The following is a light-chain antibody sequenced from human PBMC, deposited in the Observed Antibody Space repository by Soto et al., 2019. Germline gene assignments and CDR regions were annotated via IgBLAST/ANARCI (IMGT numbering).Light chain of an antibody. V-gene: IGKV1-33*01. CDR1: QDISNY. CDR2: DAS. J-gene: IGKJ4*01. Sequence: DIQMTRSPSSLSASVGDRVTITCQASQDISNYLNWYQQKPGKAPKLLSYDASNLETGVPSRFSGSGSGTDFTFTISSLQPEDIATYYCQQYDNLLLTFGGGTKVDI. CDR3: QQYDNLLLT.